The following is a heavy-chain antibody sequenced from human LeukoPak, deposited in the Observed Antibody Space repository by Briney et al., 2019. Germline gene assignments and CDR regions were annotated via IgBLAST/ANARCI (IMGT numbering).Heavy chain of an antibody. CDR2: IGAGGDVT. D-gene: IGHD5/OR15-5a*01. Sequence: PGGSLRLSCAASGFTFSSYWMHWVRQAPGKGLEWVSSIGAGGDVTYYADSVKGRFTLSRDNSKNTLYLQMNSLRSEDTAVYFCAREIGLLDYWGQGILVTVSS. CDR1: GFTFSSYW. CDR3: AREIGLLDY. J-gene: IGHJ4*02. V-gene: IGHV3-23*01.